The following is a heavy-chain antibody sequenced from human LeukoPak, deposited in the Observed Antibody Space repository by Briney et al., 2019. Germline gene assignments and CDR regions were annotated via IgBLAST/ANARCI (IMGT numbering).Heavy chain of an antibody. V-gene: IGHV4-59*08. CDR1: GGSISSYY. Sequence: KPSETLSLTCTVSGGSISSYYWSWIRQPPGKGLEWIGYIYYSGSTNYNPSLKSRVTISVDTSKNQFSLKLSSVTAADTAVYYCAGQRGGSYYPFDYWGQGTLVTVSS. CDR3: AGQRGGSYYPFDY. CDR2: IYYSGST. J-gene: IGHJ4*02. D-gene: IGHD1-26*01.